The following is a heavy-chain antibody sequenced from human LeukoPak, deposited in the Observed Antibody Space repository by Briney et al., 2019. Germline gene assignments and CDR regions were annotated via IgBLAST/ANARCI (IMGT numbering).Heavy chain of an antibody. CDR2: INPNSAGT. CDR1: GYTFTGYY. D-gene: IGHD2-2*01. CDR3: ARVPIVVVPAAIRPSYNWFDP. V-gene: IGHV1-2*02. Sequence: ASVKVSCKASGYTFTGYYMHWVRQAPGQGLEWMGWINPNSAGTNYAQKFQGRVTMTRDTSISTAYMELSRLRSDDTAVYYRARVPIVVVPAAIRPSYNWFDPWGQGTLVTVSS. J-gene: IGHJ5*02.